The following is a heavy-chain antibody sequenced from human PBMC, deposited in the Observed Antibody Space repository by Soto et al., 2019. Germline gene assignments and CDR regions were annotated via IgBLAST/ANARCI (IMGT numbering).Heavy chain of an antibody. CDR2: IYYSGST. J-gene: IGHJ4*02. Sequence: PSETLSLTCTVSGGSISSGGYYWSWIRQHPGKGLEWIGYIYYSGSTYYNPSLKSRVTISVDTSKNQFSLKLSSVTAADTAVYYCARDSDTAMGLDYWGQGTLVTVSS. D-gene: IGHD5-18*01. V-gene: IGHV4-31*03. CDR1: GGSISSGGYY. CDR3: ARDSDTAMGLDY.